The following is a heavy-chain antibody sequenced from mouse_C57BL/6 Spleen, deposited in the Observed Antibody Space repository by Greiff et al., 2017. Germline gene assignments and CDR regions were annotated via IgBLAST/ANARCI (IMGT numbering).Heavy chain of an antibody. D-gene: IGHD2-5*01. Sequence: VQVVESGTELVKPGASVKLSCKASGYTFTSYWMHWVKQRPGQGLEWIGNINPSNGGTNYNEKFKSKATLTVDKSSSTAYMQLSSLTSEDSAVYYCARSGAYYSNSYYFDYWGQGTTLTVSS. V-gene: IGHV1-53*01. J-gene: IGHJ2*01. CDR2: INPSNGGT. CDR1: GYTFTSYW. CDR3: ARSGAYYSNSYYFDY.